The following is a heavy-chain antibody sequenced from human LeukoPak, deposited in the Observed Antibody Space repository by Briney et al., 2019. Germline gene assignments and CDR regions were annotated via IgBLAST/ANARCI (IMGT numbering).Heavy chain of an antibody. Sequence: GGSLRLSCAASGFTFSGYAMSWVRQAPGKGLEWVSAISGSGGSTYYADSVKGRFTISRDNSKNTLYLQMNSLRAEDTAVYYCATLMGDIVVVVAAPFDYWGQGTLVTVSS. CDR3: ATLMGDIVVVVAAPFDY. CDR1: GFTFSGYA. J-gene: IGHJ4*02. V-gene: IGHV3-23*01. CDR2: ISGSGGST. D-gene: IGHD2-15*01.